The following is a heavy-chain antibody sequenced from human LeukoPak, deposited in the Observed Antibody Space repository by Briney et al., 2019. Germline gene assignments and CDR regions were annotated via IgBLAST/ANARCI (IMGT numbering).Heavy chain of an antibody. Sequence: EASVKVSCKASGYSFTAYYMHWVRQAPGQGLEWMGWISAYNGNTNYAQKLQGRVTMTTDTSTSTAYMELRSLRSDDTAVYYCARVLHIVATDKRGWFDPWGQGTLVTVSS. D-gene: IGHD5-12*01. CDR1: GYSFTAYY. CDR3: ARVLHIVATDKRGWFDP. V-gene: IGHV1-18*04. CDR2: ISAYNGNT. J-gene: IGHJ5*02.